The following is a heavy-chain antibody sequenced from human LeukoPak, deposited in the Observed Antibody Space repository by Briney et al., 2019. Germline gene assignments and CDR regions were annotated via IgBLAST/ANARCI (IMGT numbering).Heavy chain of an antibody. Sequence: GGSLRLSCVASGFGFSTFWMSWVRQAPGKGPEWVANIKQDGSEKYYVDSVKGRFTISRDNAKNSLYLQMNSLRAEDTAVYYCGRDVSRGAGGAFDIWGQGTMVTVSS. J-gene: IGHJ3*02. CDR1: GFGFSTFW. V-gene: IGHV3-7*01. D-gene: IGHD2-8*02. CDR3: GRDVSRGAGGAFDI. CDR2: IKQDGSEK.